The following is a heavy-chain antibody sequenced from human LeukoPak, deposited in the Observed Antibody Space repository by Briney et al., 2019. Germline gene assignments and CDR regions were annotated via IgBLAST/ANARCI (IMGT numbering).Heavy chain of an antibody. Sequence: GGSLRLSRTTSGFTFSIYGMHWVRQAPGKGLEWVAFIRYDNTNKYYADSVKGRFTISRDNSKNTLYLQMNSLRAEDTAVYYCAKTNNRNAFDIWGQGTMVTVSS. CDR1: GFTFSIYG. J-gene: IGHJ3*02. CDR2: IRYDNTNK. CDR3: AKTNNRNAFDI. D-gene: IGHD1-14*01. V-gene: IGHV3-30*02.